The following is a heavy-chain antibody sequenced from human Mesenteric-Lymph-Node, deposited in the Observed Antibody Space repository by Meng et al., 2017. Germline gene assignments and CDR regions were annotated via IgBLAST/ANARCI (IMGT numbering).Heavy chain of an antibody. CDR1: GGPISTSGYY. CDR3: VRSSGWVKTGFDP. V-gene: IGHV4-39*01. J-gene: IGHJ5*02. Sequence: QPQLQEWGPGLGKPSEALSLTCSGSGGPISTSGYYWGWIRQPPGKGLEWIGSIGHSGFTYYTPSLKSRVTVSIDTSRNQFSLWLTSVTAADTAVYYCVRSSGWVKTGFDPWGQGTLVTVSS. CDR2: IGHSGFT. D-gene: IGHD6-19*01.